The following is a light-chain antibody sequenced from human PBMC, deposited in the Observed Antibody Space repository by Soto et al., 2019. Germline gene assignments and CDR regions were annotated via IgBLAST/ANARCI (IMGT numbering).Light chain of an antibody. CDR3: QSYDDNNHVV. CDR1: SGTITSNS. CDR2: EDN. Sequence: NFMLTQPHSVSESPGKTVTISCTRSSGTITSNSVQWYQQRPGSAPTTVISEDNQRPSGVPDRFSGSIDTSSNSASLTLSGLKTEDEADYYCQSYDDNNHVVFGGGTKLTVL. V-gene: IGLV6-57*03. J-gene: IGLJ2*01.